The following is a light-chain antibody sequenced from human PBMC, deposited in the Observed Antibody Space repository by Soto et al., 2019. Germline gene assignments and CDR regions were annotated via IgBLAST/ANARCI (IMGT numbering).Light chain of an antibody. V-gene: IGLV2-8*01. CDR3: SAYGGSNNLI. CDR1: SSDVGGYNY. Sequence: QSVLTQPPSASGSPGQSVTISCSGTSSDVGGYNYVSWYQQQPGKAPQLMIYEVSKRPSGVPDRFSGSKSGNTASLTVSGLQAEDEADYYCSAYGGSNNLIFGGGTKLTVL. CDR2: EVS. J-gene: IGLJ2*01.